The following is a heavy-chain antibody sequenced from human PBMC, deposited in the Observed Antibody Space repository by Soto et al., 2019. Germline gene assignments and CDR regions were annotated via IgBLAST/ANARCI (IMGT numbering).Heavy chain of an antibody. J-gene: IGHJ6*02. V-gene: IGHV1-69*13. CDR1: GGTFSSYA. CDR2: IIPIFGTA. D-gene: IGHD3-22*01. Sequence: GASVKVSCKASGGTFSSYAISWVRQAPGQGLEWMGGIIPIFGTANYAQKFQGRVTITADESTSTAYMELSSLRSEDTAVYYCARALFPTYYYDSSGPRRAYYYGMDVWGQGTTVTV. CDR3: ARALFPTYYYDSSGPRRAYYYGMDV.